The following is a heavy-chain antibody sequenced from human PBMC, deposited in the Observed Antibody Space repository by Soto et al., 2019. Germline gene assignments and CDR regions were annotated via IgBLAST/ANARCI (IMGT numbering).Heavy chain of an antibody. D-gene: IGHD2-2*01. CDR2: IYYSGST. J-gene: IGHJ6*03. CDR3: ARARRYCSSTSCPPHYMDV. CDR1: GGSISGYY. V-gene: IGHV4-59*01. Sequence: QVQLQESGPGLVKPSETLSLTCTVSGGSISGYYWSWIRQPPGKGLEWIGYIYYSGSTIYNPSLKRRVTMSVDTSKNQFSLKLSSVTAADTAVYYCARARRYCSSTSCPPHYMDVWGKGATVTVSS.